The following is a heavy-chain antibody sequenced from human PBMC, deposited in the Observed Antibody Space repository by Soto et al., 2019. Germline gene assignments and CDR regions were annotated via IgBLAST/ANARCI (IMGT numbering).Heavy chain of an antibody. Sequence: ASVKVSCKASGYTFTGYYMHWLRQAPGQGLEWMGWINPNSGGTNYAQKFQGWVTMTRDTSISTAYMELSRLRSDDTAVYYCARAVLESGGIDYWGQGTLVTVSS. D-gene: IGHD2-8*02. J-gene: IGHJ4*02. CDR3: ARAVLESGGIDY. CDR2: INPNSGGT. CDR1: GYTFTGYY. V-gene: IGHV1-2*04.